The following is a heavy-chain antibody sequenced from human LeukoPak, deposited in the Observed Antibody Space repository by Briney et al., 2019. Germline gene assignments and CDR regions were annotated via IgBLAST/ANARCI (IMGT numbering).Heavy chain of an antibody. D-gene: IGHD4-11*01. V-gene: IGHV4-30-2*01. Sequence: PSETLSLTCAVSGGSISSGGYSWSWIRQPPGKGLEWIGYIYHSGSTYYNPSLKSRVTISVDRSKNQFSLKLSSVTAADTAVYYCARGRHFMTTSWFDPWGQGTLVTVSS. CDR3: ARGRHFMTTSWFDP. CDR2: IYHSGST. J-gene: IGHJ5*02. CDR1: GGSISSGGYS.